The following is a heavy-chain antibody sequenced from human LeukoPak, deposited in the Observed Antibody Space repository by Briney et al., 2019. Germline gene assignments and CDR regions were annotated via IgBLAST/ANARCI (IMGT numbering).Heavy chain of an antibody. CDR2: INHSGST. D-gene: IGHD6-19*01. V-gene: IGHV4-34*01. J-gene: IGHJ1*01. Sequence: SETLSLTCAVYGGSFSGYYWSRIRQPPGKGLEWIGEINHSGSTNYNPSLKSRVTISVDTSKNQFSLKLSSVTAADTAVYYCARGISGVAVARSAEYFQHWGQGTLVTVSS. CDR1: GGSFSGYY. CDR3: ARGISGVAVARSAEYFQH.